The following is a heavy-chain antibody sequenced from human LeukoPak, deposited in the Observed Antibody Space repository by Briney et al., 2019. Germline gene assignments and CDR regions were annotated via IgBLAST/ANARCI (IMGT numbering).Heavy chain of an antibody. CDR1: GFTVSSNY. Sequence: GGSLRLSCAASGFTVSSNYMSWVRQAPGKGLEWVSVIYSGGSTYYADSVKGRFTISRDNSKNTLYLQMNSPRAEDTAVYYCARAYSGYALDYWGQGTLVTVSS. J-gene: IGHJ4*02. D-gene: IGHD5-12*01. V-gene: IGHV3-53*01. CDR3: ARAYSGYALDY. CDR2: IYSGGST.